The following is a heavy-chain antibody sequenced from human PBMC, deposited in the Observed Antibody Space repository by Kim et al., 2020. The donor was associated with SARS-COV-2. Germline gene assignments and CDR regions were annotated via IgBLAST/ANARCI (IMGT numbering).Heavy chain of an antibody. CDR1: GYTFTNYD. CDR3: AKGKRSSTSHDC. CDR2: MNPDSGNT. D-gene: IGHD6-13*01. Sequence: ASVKVSCKASGYTFTNYDINWVQQATGQGLEWMGWMNPDSGNTGYAQNFQGRVTMTRDTSISTAYMELSSLTSEDTAVYYCAKGKRSSTSHDCWGQGTLVTVSS. V-gene: IGHV1-8*01. J-gene: IGHJ4*02.